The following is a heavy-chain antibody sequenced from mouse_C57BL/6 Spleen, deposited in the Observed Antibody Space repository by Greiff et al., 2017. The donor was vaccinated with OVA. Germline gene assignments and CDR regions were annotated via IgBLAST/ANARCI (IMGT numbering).Heavy chain of an antibody. CDR2: IDPEDGET. J-gene: IGHJ3*01. D-gene: IGHD1-1*01. CDR1: GFNIKDYY. Sequence: EVKLMESGAELVKPGASVKLSCTASGFNIKDYYMHWVKQRTEQGLEWIGRIDPEDGETKYAPKFQGKATITADTSSNTAYLQLSSLTSEDTAVYYCAITTVVARGFAYWGQGTLVTVSA. V-gene: IGHV14-2*01. CDR3: AITTVVARGFAY.